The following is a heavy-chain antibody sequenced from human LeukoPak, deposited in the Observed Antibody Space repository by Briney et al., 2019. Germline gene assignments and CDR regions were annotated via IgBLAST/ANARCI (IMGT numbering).Heavy chain of an antibody. D-gene: IGHD3-22*01. CDR2: INHSGST. CDR1: GGSFSGYY. V-gene: IGHV4-34*01. Sequence: PSETLSLTCAVYGGSFSGYYWSWIRQPPGKGLEWIGEINHSGSTNYNPSLKSRVTISVDTSKNQFSLKLSSVTAADTAVYYCARRRMYYYDSSGYYYRAYYFDYWGQGTLVTVSS. CDR3: ARRRMYYYDSSGYYYRAYYFDY. J-gene: IGHJ4*02.